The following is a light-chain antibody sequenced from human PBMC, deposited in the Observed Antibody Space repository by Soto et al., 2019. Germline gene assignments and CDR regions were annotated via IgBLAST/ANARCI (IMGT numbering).Light chain of an antibody. Sequence: IVITQSPATQSVSPGERATRSCRASQSVFTSLAWYQQKPGQAPRLLIYGTSSRASGIPDRFSGSGSGTDFTLTISRLEPEDFAVYYCQQYDSSPKSFGQGTKVDI. CDR3: QQYDSSPKS. V-gene: IGKV3-20*01. J-gene: IGKJ1*01. CDR2: GTS. CDR1: QSVFTS.